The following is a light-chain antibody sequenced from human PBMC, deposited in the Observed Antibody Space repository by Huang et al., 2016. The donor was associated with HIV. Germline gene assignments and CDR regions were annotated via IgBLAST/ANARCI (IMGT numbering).Light chain of an antibody. CDR3: QQYGMSPFT. Sequence: EVVLTQSPGTMSLSPGDRATLSCRASTNITSASLAWFQQKPGQPPRLLIFHTSSRPTGISDRFSGSGSGTDFSLSINRLEPEDFAVYYCQQYGMSPFTFGPGTKVDIE. V-gene: IGKV3-20*01. J-gene: IGKJ3*01. CDR1: TNITSAS. CDR2: HTS.